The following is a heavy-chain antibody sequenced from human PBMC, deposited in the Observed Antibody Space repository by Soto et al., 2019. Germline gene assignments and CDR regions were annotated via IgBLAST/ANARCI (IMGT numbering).Heavy chain of an antibody. CDR1: GYSFISYV. D-gene: IGHD2-15*01. J-gene: IGHJ6*02. CDR2: INTGNGNT. CDR3: ARYCSGGSCYSHYYYGMDV. Sequence: GASVKVSCKASGYSFISYVMHWVRQAPGQWPEWMGWINTGNGNTKYSQKFQGRVTITRDTSASTAYMELRSLRSDDTAVYYCARYCSGGSCYSHYYYGMDVWGQGTTVTVSS. V-gene: IGHV1-3*04.